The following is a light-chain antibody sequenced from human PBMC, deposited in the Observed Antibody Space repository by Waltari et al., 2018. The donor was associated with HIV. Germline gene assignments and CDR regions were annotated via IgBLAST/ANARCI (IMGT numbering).Light chain of an antibody. V-gene: IGLV1-47*01. CDR3: AAWDDSLGGLL. J-gene: IGLJ2*01. Sequence: QSVLTQPPSASGTPGQRVTISCSGSSSNIGSNYVYWYQQLPGTAPKLLIYRNSQGPSGVPDRVSGSKSGTSASLAISGLRSEDEADYYCAAWDDSLGGLLFGGGTKLTVL. CDR1: SSNIGSNY. CDR2: RNS.